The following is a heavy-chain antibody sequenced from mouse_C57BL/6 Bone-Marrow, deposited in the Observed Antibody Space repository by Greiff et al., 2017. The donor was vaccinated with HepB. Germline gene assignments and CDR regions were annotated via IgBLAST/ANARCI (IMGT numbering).Heavy chain of an antibody. V-gene: IGHV5-17*01. CDR1: GFTFSDYG. CDR2: LSSGSSTI. CDR3: AREGYGNYLYAMDY. Sequence: DVMLVESGGGLVKPGGSLKLSCAASGFTFSDYGMHWVRQAPEKGLEWVAYLSSGSSTIYYADTVKGRFTISRDNAKNTLFLQMTRLRSEETAMYYCAREGYGNYLYAMDYWGQGTSVTVSS. D-gene: IGHD2-10*02. J-gene: IGHJ4*01.